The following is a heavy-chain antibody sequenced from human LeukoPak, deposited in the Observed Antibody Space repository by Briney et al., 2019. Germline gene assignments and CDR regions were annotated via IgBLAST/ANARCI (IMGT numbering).Heavy chain of an antibody. Sequence: ASVKVSCKASGYTFTSYGISWVRQAPGQWLEWMGWISAYNGNTNCAQKLQGRVTMTTDTSTSTAYMELRSLRSDDTAVYYCARDSDYYGSGSYYLPDANWGQGTLVTVSS. CDR2: ISAYNGNT. V-gene: IGHV1-18*01. CDR1: GYTFTSYG. CDR3: ARDSDYYGSGSYYLPDAN. D-gene: IGHD3-10*01. J-gene: IGHJ4*02.